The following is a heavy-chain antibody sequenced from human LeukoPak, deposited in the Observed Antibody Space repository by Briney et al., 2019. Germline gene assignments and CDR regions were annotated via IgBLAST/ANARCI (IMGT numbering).Heavy chain of an antibody. CDR1: GFTFSSYG. CDR3: ARDVEGGTFDI. CDR2: IDQSGGRN. V-gene: IGHV3-7*05. D-gene: IGHD3-16*01. Sequence: GGSLRLSCAASGFTFSSYGMHWVRQAPGRGLEWVANIDQSGGRNNYVDSVKGRFTISRDNAKNSLFLEMSSLRADDTAVYFCARDVEGGTFDIWGQGTTVTVSS. J-gene: IGHJ3*02.